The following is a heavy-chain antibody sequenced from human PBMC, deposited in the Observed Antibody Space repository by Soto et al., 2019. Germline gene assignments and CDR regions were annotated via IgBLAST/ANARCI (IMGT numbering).Heavy chain of an antibody. J-gene: IGHJ4*02. V-gene: IGHV1-18*04. D-gene: IGHD3-9*01. CDR1: GFTFTGYG. CDR3: ARDPLNDWSHRRPNSSFDY. CDR2: ISAYNGNT. Sequence: GASVKVSCKASGFTFTGYGISWVRQAPGQGLEWMGWISAYNGNTKYAQKFQGRVTMTTDTSTSTAYMELRSLRSDDTAVYYCARDPLNDWSHRRPNSSFDYWGRGTLVTV.